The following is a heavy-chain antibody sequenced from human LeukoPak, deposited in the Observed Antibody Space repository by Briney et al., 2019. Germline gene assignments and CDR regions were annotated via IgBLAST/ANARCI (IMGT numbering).Heavy chain of an antibody. CDR1: GYTFTGYY. J-gene: IGHJ4*02. CDR2: INPNSGGT. D-gene: IGHD6-19*01. Sequence: ASVKVSCKASGYTFTGYYMHWVRQAPGQGLEWMGWINPNSGGTNYAQKFQGRVTKTRDTSISTAYMELSRLRSDDTAVYYCARVSSGWYLSGKYYFDYWGQGTLVTVSS. CDR3: ARVSSGWYLSGKYYFDY. V-gene: IGHV1-2*02.